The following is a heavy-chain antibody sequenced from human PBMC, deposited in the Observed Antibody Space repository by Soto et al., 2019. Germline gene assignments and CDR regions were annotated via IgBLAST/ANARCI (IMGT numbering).Heavy chain of an antibody. D-gene: IGHD6-19*01. CDR1: GFTLSSFS. V-gene: IGHV3-21*01. Sequence: SLRLSCVASGFTLSSFSMSWVRQTPGKGLEWVSSITTGNDYISYADSVKGRFTISRDNAKNSLFLQMNSLRAEDTALYFCARDSYSSLFDSWGQGTLVTVSS. CDR3: ARDSYSSLFDS. J-gene: IGHJ5*01. CDR2: ITTGNDYI.